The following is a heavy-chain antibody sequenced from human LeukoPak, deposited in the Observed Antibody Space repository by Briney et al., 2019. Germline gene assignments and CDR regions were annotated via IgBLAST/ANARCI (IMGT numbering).Heavy chain of an antibody. CDR2: IIPIFGTA. V-gene: IGHV1-69*13. Sequence: SVKVSCKASGYTFTGYYMNWVRQAPGQGFEWMGWIIPIFGTANYAQKFQGRVTITADESTSTAYMELSSLRSEDTAVYYCAREAALPPPWSDYYYGMDVWGQGTTVTVSS. CDR3: AREAALPPPWSDYYYGMDV. CDR1: GYTFTGYY. D-gene: IGHD6-25*01. J-gene: IGHJ6*02.